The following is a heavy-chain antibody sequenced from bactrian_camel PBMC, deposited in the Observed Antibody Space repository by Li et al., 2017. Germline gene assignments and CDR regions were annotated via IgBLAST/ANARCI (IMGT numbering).Heavy chain of an antibody. D-gene: IGHD6*01. Sequence: HVQLVESGGGSVQAGGSLRLSCAASGVRYNRCMGWFRQAPGKEREGVADISSRGDSDYADSVKGRFTISHDSGTLYLEMHSLKPADTTMYYCAATGDGGSCRNYESPREFSYWGQGTQVTVS. CDR2: ISSRGDS. J-gene: IGHJ4*01. CDR1: GVRYNRC. V-gene: IGHV3S55*01. CDR3: AATGDGGSCRNYESPREFSY.